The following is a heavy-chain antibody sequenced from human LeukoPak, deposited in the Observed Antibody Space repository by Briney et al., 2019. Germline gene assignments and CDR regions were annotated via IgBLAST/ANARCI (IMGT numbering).Heavy chain of an antibody. CDR1: GGSISSYY. D-gene: IGHD6-13*01. V-gene: IGHV4-59*08. CDR3: AGRRGSSSWYYFDY. CDR2: IYYSGST. Sequence: SETLSLTCTVSGGSISSYYWSWIRQPPGKGLEWIGYIYYSGSTNYNPSLKSRVTISVDTSENQFSLKLSSVTAADTAVYYCAGRRGSSSWYYFDYWGQGTLVTVSS. J-gene: IGHJ4*02.